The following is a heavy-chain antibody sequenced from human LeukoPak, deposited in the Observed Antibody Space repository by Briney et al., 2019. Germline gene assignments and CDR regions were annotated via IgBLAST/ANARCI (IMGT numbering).Heavy chain of an antibody. J-gene: IGHJ5*02. Sequence: SETLSLTCSVSGASIISYHWSWVRQTPGKELEWIGFVASSGTSNYNPSLKSRVSISIDTSKNQFSLALTSVTPADTAVYYCARVVRGVVTSNWFDPWGQGTLVSVSS. D-gene: IGHD2-21*02. CDR2: VASSGTS. CDR3: ARVVRGVVTSNWFDP. V-gene: IGHV4-59*01. CDR1: GASIISYH.